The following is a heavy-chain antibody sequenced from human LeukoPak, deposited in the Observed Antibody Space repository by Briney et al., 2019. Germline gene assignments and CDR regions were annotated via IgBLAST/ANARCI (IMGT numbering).Heavy chain of an antibody. CDR1: GFTFSSYS. CDR3: ARKLCDFWSAPGDY. Sequence: GGSLRLSCAASGFTFSSYSMNWVRQAPGKGLEWVSSISSSSSYIYYADSVKGRFTISRDNAKNSLYLQMNSLRAEDTAVYYCARKLCDFWSAPGDYWGQGTLVTVSS. D-gene: IGHD3-3*01. J-gene: IGHJ4*02. CDR2: ISSSSSYI. V-gene: IGHV3-21*01.